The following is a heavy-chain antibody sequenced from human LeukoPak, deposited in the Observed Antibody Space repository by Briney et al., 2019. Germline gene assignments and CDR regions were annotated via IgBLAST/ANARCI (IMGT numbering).Heavy chain of an antibody. Sequence: ASVKVSCKASGYTFTGKYMHWMRQAPGQGLEWMGWMNPNTGGTTFAQKFQGRVTMTRDTSISIAYMELSSLRSDDTALYYCARGVGSSWFDPWGQGTLVTVSS. CDR3: ARGVGSSWFDP. D-gene: IGHD3-10*01. CDR1: GYTFTGKY. CDR2: MNPNTGGT. J-gene: IGHJ5*02. V-gene: IGHV1-2*02.